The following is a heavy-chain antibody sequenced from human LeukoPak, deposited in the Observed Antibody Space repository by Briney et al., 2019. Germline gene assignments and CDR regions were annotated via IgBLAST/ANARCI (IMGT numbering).Heavy chain of an antibody. CDR1: GFSFSIYG. D-gene: IGHD2-2*01. CDR2: ISYYGSNE. CDR3: AKDPHRYCSSNKCYAWRFDL. J-gene: IGHJ2*01. V-gene: IGHV3-30*18. Sequence: PGGSLRLSCAASGFSFSIYGMHWVRQVPGKGLDWVAVISYYGSNENYADSVKGRFTISRDNSKNTLYLQMNSLKNEDTAVYYCAKDPHRYCSSNKCYAWRFDLWGGGTLVTVSS.